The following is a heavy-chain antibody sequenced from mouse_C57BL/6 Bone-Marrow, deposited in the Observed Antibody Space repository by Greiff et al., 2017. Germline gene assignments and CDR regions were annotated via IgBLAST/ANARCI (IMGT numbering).Heavy chain of an antibody. Sequence: QVQLKQSGAELVKPGASVKLSCTASGYTFTEYTIHWVKQRSGQGLDWIGWFYPGSGSIKSNEKFKDKATLTADKSSSTVYMELSRLTYEDSAVDFGARHEAPIYYYGSSYGWFAYWGQGTLVTVSA. CDR1: GYTFTEYT. CDR3: ARHEAPIYYYGSSYGWFAY. D-gene: IGHD1-1*01. CDR2: FYPGSGSI. V-gene: IGHV1-62-2*01. J-gene: IGHJ3*01.